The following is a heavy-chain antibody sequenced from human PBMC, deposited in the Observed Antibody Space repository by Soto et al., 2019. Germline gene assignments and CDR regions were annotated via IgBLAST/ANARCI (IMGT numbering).Heavy chain of an antibody. J-gene: IGHJ4*02. CDR3: PRAGENYGSGTFSPPLRYYFNS. V-gene: IGHV1-46*01. Sequence: QVQLVQSGAEVKKPGASVTVSCKASGYTFTTHYMHWMRQAPGQGLEWMGIINPSGGRTTYALKFQGRVLLTSDTSTNTVYMELSSLRSEDTAVYYCPRAGENYGSGTFSPPLRYYFNSWGQGTLVTVSS. D-gene: IGHD3-10*01. CDR2: INPSGGRT. CDR1: GYTFTTHY.